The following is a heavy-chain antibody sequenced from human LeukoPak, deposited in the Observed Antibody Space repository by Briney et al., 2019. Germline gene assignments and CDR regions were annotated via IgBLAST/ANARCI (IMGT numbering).Heavy chain of an antibody. D-gene: IGHD2-2*01. CDR3: AKDSTAARFDY. V-gene: IGHV3-66*01. CDR1: GFTVSSNY. CDR2: IFTAGST. J-gene: IGHJ4*02. Sequence: GGSLRLSCAASGFTVSSNYMSWVRQAPGKGLEWVSVIFTAGSTFYADSVKGRFNISRDNSKNTLYLQMNSLRAEDTAVYYCAKDSTAARFDYWGQGTLVTVSS.